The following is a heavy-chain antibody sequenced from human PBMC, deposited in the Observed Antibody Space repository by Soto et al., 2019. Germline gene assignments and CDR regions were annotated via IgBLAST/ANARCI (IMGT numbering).Heavy chain of an antibody. CDR2: ISSSSSYI. CDR3: ARAGYYDSSGYYYVRC. J-gene: IGHJ4*02. D-gene: IGHD3-22*01. CDR1: GFTFSSYS. Sequence: GGSLRLSCAASGFTFSSYSMNWVRQAPGKGLEWVSSISSSSSYIYYADSVKGRFTISRDNAKNSLYLQMNSLRAEDTAVYYCARAGYYDSSGYYYVRCWGQGTLVTVSS. V-gene: IGHV3-21*01.